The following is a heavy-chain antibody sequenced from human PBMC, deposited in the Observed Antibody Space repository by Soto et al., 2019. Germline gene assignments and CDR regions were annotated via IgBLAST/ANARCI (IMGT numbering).Heavy chain of an antibody. D-gene: IGHD2-2*02. V-gene: IGHV3-21*06. CDR3: LRGGRGYTRDDVLDA. CDR2: ISSTSSVI. J-gene: IGHJ3*01. CDR1: GFTFRSYS. Sequence: EVQLVESGGGLVKPGGSLRLSCVDSGFTFRSYSMNWVRQAPGKGLEWVASISSTSSVIWYADSLKGRFTIYRDNAKNSLFLQMDSLRADDTAVYYCLRGGRGYTRDDVLDAWGHGTMVTVSS.